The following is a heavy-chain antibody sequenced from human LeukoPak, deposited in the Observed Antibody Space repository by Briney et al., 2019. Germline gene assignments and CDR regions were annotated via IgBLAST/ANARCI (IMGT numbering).Heavy chain of an antibody. CDR1: GFTFSSYT. Sequence: KPGGSLRLSCAASGFTFSSYTMNWVRQAPGKGLEWVSSISSSNYIYYADSVKGRFTISRDNAKNSLYLQMNSLRAEDTAVYYCARDREGDYIWGGYRPDWFDPWGQGTLVTVSS. V-gene: IGHV3-21*01. CDR2: ISSSNYI. D-gene: IGHD3-16*02. J-gene: IGHJ5*02. CDR3: ARDREGDYIWGGYRPDWFDP.